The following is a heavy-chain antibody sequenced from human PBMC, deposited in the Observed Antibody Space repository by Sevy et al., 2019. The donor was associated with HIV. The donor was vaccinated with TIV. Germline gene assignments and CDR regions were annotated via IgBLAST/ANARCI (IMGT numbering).Heavy chain of an antibody. V-gene: IGHV3-7*01. CDR1: GFTFSSYW. CDR3: ARGSGDY. CDR2: IKQDGSEK. J-gene: IGHJ4*02. Sequence: GGSLRLSCAASGFTFSSYWMTWVRQAPGKGLEWVANIKQDGSEKYHVASVKGLFTISRDNAKNSLYLQMNSLRDEDTAVYYCARGSGDYWGQGTLVTVSS.